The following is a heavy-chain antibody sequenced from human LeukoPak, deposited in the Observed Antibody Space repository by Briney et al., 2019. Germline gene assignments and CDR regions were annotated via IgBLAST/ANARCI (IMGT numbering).Heavy chain of an antibody. CDR2: IYYSGST. CDR3: ARRTTYSSYWEYYFHYMFV. CDR1: GGSIISISHS. V-gene: IGHV4-39*01. Sequence: SETLSLTCTVSGGSIISISHSWGWIRQPQGKGLEWIGSIYYSGSTYYNPSLKSRVTISVDTSKNQFSLKLTSVTAADTAVYYCARRTTYSSYWEYYFHYMFVWVEGTTVTVSS. J-gene: IGHJ6*03. D-gene: IGHD6-13*01.